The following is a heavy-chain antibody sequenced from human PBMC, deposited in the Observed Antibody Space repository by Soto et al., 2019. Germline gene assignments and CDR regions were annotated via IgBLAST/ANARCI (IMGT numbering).Heavy chain of an antibody. J-gene: IGHJ3*02. V-gene: IGHV5-51*01. D-gene: IGHD3-9*01. CDR3: ARPFDFPDAFDI. CDR1: GYRFTTYW. CDR2: IYPGDSDT. Sequence: GESLKFCCKASGYRFTTYWIVWVRQMPGKGLEWMGIIYPGDSDTRYSPSFQGQVTITADKSISTAYLQWSSLKASDTAMYYCARPFDFPDAFDIWGQGTMVTVSS.